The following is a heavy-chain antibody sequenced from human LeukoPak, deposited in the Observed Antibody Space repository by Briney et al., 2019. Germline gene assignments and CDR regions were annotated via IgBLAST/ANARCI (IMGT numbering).Heavy chain of an antibody. CDR3: AKDTGALITMIVVSTVVSGAFDI. CDR2: ISWNSGSI. V-gene: IGHV3-9*01. CDR1: GFTFDDYA. Sequence: GGSLRLSCAASGFTFDDYAMHWVRQAPGKGLEWVSGISWNSGSIGYADSVKGRFTISRDNAKNSLYLQMNSLRAEDTALYYCAKDTGALITMIVVSTVVSGAFDIWGQGTMVTVSS. J-gene: IGHJ3*02. D-gene: IGHD3-22*01.